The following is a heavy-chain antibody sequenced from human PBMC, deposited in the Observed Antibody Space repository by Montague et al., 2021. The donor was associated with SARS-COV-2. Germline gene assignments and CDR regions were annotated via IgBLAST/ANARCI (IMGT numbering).Heavy chain of an antibody. V-gene: IGHV3-30-3*01. CDR1: GFTFNNYA. Sequence: SLSLSCAASGFTFNNYAMRWVRQVPGKGLEWVAVISYDGSNKYYADSVKGRFTISRDNSKNTLYLQMNSLRAEDTAVYYCARSGSGSYSSWFDPWGQGTLVTVSS. D-gene: IGHD3-10*01. CDR3: ARSGSGSYSSWFDP. CDR2: ISYDGSNK. J-gene: IGHJ5*02.